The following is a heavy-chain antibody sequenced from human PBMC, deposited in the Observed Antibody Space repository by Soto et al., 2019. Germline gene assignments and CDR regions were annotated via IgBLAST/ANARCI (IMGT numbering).Heavy chain of an antibody. V-gene: IGHV3-48*02. CDR3: ARDRDYGDYGLFYYYGMDV. CDR2: ISSSSSTI. D-gene: IGHD4-17*01. J-gene: IGHJ6*02. CDR1: GFTFSSYS. Sequence: EVQLVESGGGLVQPGGSLRLSCAASGFTFSSYSMNWVRQAPGKGLEWVSYISSSSSTIYYADSVKGRFTISRDNAKNSLYLQMNSLRDEDTAVYYCARDRDYGDYGLFYYYGMDVWSQGTTVTVSS.